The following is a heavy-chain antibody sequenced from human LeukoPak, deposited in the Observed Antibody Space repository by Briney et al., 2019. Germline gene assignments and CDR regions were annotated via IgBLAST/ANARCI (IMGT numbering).Heavy chain of an antibody. V-gene: IGHV4-38-2*01. CDR2: IYHSGSI. CDR1: GYSTSSGYY. D-gene: IGHD1-7*01. Sequence: SDTLSLTYAVSGYSTSSGYYWGWIRQPPGKGLEWIGNIYHSGSIYDNPSLKSRVTISVNTSKNQFSLKLSSVTAADTAVYYCARLIGGTTYGDYWGQGTLVTVSS. CDR3: ARLIGGTTYGDY. J-gene: IGHJ4*02.